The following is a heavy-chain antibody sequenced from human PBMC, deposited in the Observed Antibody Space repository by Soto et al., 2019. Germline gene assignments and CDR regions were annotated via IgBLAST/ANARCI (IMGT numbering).Heavy chain of an antibody. CDR3: AKSPGMYYYDSSGYYHYDY. CDR1: GFTFSSYA. V-gene: IGHV3-23*01. D-gene: IGHD3-22*01. Sequence: GSLRLSCAASGFTFSSYAMSWVRQAPGKGLEWVSAISGSGVSTYYADSVKGQFTISRDNSKNTLYLQMNSLRAEDTAVYYCAKSPGMYYYDSSGYYHYDYWGQGP. J-gene: IGHJ4*02. CDR2: ISGSGVST.